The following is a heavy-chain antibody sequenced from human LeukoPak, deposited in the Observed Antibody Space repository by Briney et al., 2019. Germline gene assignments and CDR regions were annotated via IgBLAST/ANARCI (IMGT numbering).Heavy chain of an antibody. V-gene: IGHV1-18*01. CDR1: GYTFTSYG. CDR3: ARCPKYNWNYGYYYYYMDV. CDR2: ISAYNGNT. D-gene: IGHD1-7*01. Sequence: ASVKVSCKASGYTFTSYGISWVRQAPGQGLEWMGWISAYNGNTNYAQKLQGRVTMTTDTSTSTAYMELRSLRSDDTAVYYCARCPKYNWNYGYYYYYMDVWGKGTTVTVSS. J-gene: IGHJ6*03.